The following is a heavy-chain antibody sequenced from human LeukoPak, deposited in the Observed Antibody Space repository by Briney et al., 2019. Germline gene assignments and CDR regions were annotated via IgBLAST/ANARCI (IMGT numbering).Heavy chain of an antibody. Sequence: SETLSLTCTVSGGSISSGSYYWSWIRQPAGKGLEWIGRFYTSGSTNYNPSLKSRVTISVDTSKNQFSLKLSSVTAADTAVYYCARGFGVVVAAIDYWGQGTLVTVSS. CDR3: ARGFGVVVAAIDY. V-gene: IGHV4-61*02. J-gene: IGHJ4*02. CDR1: GGSISSGSYY. CDR2: FYTSGST. D-gene: IGHD2-15*01.